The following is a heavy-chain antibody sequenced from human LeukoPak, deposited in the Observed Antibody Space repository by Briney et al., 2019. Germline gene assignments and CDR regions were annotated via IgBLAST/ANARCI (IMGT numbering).Heavy chain of an antibody. J-gene: IGHJ4*02. CDR1: GGTFSSYA. D-gene: IGHD2-2*01. V-gene: IGHV1-69*01. Sequence: SVKVSCKASGGTFSSYAISWVRQAPGQGLEWMGGIIPIVGTANYAQKFQGRGTITADESTSTAYMELSSLRSGETAVYYCARSRGVVVVPAAISLDYWGQGTLVTVSS. CDR2: IIPIVGTA. CDR3: ARSRGVVVVPAAISLDY.